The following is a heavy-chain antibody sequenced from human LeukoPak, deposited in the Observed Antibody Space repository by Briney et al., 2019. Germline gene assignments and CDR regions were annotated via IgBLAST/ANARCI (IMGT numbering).Heavy chain of an antibody. CDR3: ARDHQVGATGY. J-gene: IGHJ4*02. V-gene: IGHV4-34*01. CDR2: INHSGST. Sequence: PSETLSLTCAVYGGSFSGYYWSWIRQPPGKGLEGIGEINHSGSTNYNPSLKSRVTISVDTSKNQFSLKLSSVTAADTAVYYCARDHQVGATGYWGQGTLVTVSS. CDR1: GGSFSGYY. D-gene: IGHD1-26*01.